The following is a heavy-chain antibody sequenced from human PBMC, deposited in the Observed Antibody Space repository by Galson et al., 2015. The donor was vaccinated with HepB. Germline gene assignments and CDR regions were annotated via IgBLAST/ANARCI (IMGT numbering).Heavy chain of an antibody. CDR3: ARAILSLRIAVAGPVYGMDV. Sequence: SLRLSCAASGLIVSNNYMTWVRQAPGKGLEWVSVIYSGGSTYYADSVKGRFTISRDNSKNTLYLQMNSLRAEDTAVYYCARAILSLRIAVAGPVYGMDVWGQGTTVTVSS. CDR2: IYSGGST. V-gene: IGHV3-66*01. J-gene: IGHJ6*02. D-gene: IGHD6-19*01. CDR1: GLIVSNNY.